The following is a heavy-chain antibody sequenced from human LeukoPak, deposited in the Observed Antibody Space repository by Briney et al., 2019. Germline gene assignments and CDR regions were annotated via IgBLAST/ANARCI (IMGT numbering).Heavy chain of an antibody. V-gene: IGHV3-9*01. CDR3: ARANYDILTGYYFAVATRTLDY. CDR2: ISWNSGSI. CDR1: GFTFDDYA. J-gene: IGHJ4*02. D-gene: IGHD3-9*01. Sequence: GGSLRLSCAASGFTFDDYAMHWVRQAPGKGLEWVSGISWNSGSIGYADSVKGRFTISRDNAKNSLYLQMNSLRAEDTAAYYCARANYDILTGYYFAVATRTLDYWAQGTLVTVSS.